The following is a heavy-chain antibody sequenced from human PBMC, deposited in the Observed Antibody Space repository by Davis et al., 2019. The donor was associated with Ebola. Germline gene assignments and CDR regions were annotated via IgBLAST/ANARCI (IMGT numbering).Heavy chain of an antibody. CDR2: VYDSETT. CDR3: ARGIRDGAGDWFDP. V-gene: IGHV4-59*01. D-gene: IGHD2/OR15-2a*01. CDR1: GGPISSYY. J-gene: IGHJ5*02. Sequence: SETLSPTCSVPGGPISSYYWSWIRQPPGKGLEWIGDVYDSETTNYNPSLNSRVTMSVDTTNNQFFLKLSSVTAADTAVYYCARGIRDGAGDWFDPWGQGTLVTVSS.